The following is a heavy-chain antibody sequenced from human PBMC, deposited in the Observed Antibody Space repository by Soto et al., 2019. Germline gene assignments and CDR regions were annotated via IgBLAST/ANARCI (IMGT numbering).Heavy chain of an antibody. V-gene: IGHV3-23*01. CDR1: GFTFSSYA. Sequence: GGSLRLSCAASGFTFSSYAMNWVRQAPGKGLEWISVISNSGHSAYYADSVKGRFTISRDNSKNTLYLQMNGLRAEDTAVYYCAKWELDYYDSSGYYFGAFDYWGQGTLVTVSS. J-gene: IGHJ4*02. CDR3: AKWELDYYDSSGYYFGAFDY. D-gene: IGHD3-22*01. CDR2: ISNSGHSA.